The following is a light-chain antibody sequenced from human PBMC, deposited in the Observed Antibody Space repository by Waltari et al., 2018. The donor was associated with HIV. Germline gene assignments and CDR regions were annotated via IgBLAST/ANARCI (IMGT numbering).Light chain of an antibody. CDR3: QQYNNYPYT. V-gene: IGKV1-5*03. J-gene: IGKJ2*01. CDR1: QNISNS. CDR2: KAS. Sequence: DIQMTQSPSTLSASVGDRVTITCRASQNISNSLAWYQQKPGKVPKLLMYKASNLQTGVPSGFSGSGSGTEFTLTINSLQPDDFATYYCQQYNNYPYTFGQGAKLEIK.